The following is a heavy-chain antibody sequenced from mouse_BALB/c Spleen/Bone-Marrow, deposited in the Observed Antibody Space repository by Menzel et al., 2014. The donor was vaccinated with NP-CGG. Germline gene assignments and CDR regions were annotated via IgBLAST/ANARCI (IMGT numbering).Heavy chain of an antibody. J-gene: IGHJ3*01. CDR1: GYTFTSYW. V-gene: IGHV1S81*02. D-gene: IGHD2-2*01. CDR3: ARAGGYDGFSY. Sequence: QVQLQQPGAELVKPGASVKLSCKASGYTFTSYWMHWVKQRPGQGLEWIGEINPSNGRADYNEKFRSKATLTVDRPSSTAYMQLSSLTSEDSAVYYCARAGGYDGFSYWGQGTLVTVSA. CDR2: INPSNGRA.